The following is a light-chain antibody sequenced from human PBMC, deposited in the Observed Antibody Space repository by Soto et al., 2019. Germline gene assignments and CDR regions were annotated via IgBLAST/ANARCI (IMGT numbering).Light chain of an antibody. Sequence: QSALNQPRSVSGSPGQSVTISCAGASSDVGGFKYVSWYQQHPGKAPKLVIYDVTRRPSGVPDRFSGSKSDNTASLTISGLQAEDEADYFCTSYTTTSAVIFGGGTKVTVL. J-gene: IGLJ2*01. CDR3: TSYTTTSAVI. CDR1: SSDVGGFKY. CDR2: DVT. V-gene: IGLV2-11*01.